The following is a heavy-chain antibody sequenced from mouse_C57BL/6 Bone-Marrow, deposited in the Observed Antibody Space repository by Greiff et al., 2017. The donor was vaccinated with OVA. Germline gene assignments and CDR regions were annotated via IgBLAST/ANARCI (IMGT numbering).Heavy chain of an antibody. Sequence: VQLQQSGAELVKPGASVKLSCKASGYTFTSYWMQWVKQRPGQGLEWIGEIDPSDSYTNYNQKFKGKAPLTVDTSSSTAYMQLSSLTSEDSAVYYCAREYSNYVAWFAYWGQGTLVTVSA. CDR3: AREYSNYVAWFAY. V-gene: IGHV1-50*01. CDR1: GYTFTSYW. D-gene: IGHD2-5*01. J-gene: IGHJ3*01. CDR2: IDPSDSYT.